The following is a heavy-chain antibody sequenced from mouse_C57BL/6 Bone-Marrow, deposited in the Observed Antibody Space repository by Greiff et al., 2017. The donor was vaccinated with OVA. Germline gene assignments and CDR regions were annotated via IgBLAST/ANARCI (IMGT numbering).Heavy chain of an antibody. Sequence: QVQLQQPGAELVMPGASVKLSCKASGYTFTSYWMHWVKQRPGQGLEWIGEIDPSDSYTNYNQKFKGKATLTVDKSSRTAYMQLSILTSEASSVYYCASANWFAYWGQGTLVTVSA. CDR2: IDPSDSYT. J-gene: IGHJ3*01. CDR3: ASANWFAY. CDR1: GYTFTSYW. V-gene: IGHV1-69*01.